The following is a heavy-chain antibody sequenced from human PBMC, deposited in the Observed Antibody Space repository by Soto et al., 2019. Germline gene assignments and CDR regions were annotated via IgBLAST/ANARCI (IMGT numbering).Heavy chain of an antibody. J-gene: IGHJ4*01. V-gene: IGHV1-46*02. Sequence: ASVKVSCKSSGYPFNTYYLHWVRQAPGQGLEWMGMVHPSGGGSTYAQKFLGRVTMTMDSSTSTVFMELTSLRSADTAVYYCARGGHIAVVTDSFDSWG. CDR3: ARGGHIAVVTDSFDS. CDR2: VHPSGGGS. D-gene: IGHD2-21*02. CDR1: GYPFNTYY.